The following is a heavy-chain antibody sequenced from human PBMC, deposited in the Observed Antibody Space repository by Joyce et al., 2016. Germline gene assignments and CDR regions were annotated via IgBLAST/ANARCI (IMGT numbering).Heavy chain of an antibody. J-gene: IGHJ6*04. CDR3: ARSYGSGSYYNPLDV. D-gene: IGHD3-10*01. V-gene: IGHV1-69*02. CDR2: FIPITGIT. Sequence: QVQWVQSGAEVKKPGYSVRVSCKASGDTFSTHTINWVRQAPGQGLEWMGRFIPITGITKYAQKFQDRVTITADKSTTTAYMELSSLTSEDTAVYYCARSYGSGSYYNPLDVWGKGTTVTVSS. CDR1: GDTFSTHT.